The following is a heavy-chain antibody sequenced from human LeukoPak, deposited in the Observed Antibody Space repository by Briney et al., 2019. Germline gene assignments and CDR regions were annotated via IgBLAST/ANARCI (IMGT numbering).Heavy chain of an antibody. V-gene: IGHV4-4*07. CDR1: GGSITGSY. CDR3: ARGGNWFDA. CDR2: IYSSGRT. D-gene: IGHD3-10*01. J-gene: IGHJ5*02. Sequence: SETLSLTCTVSGGSITGSYWSWMRQPAGKGLQWIGRIYSSGRTNYNPFLDSRVTISVDTSRSRLSLNLIHVTATDTAILYCARGGNWFDAWGQGTLVTVSS.